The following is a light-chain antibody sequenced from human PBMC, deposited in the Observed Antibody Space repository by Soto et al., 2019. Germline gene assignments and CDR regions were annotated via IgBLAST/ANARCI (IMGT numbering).Light chain of an antibody. CDR2: GAS. CDR3: QQTNDNPRT. Sequence: DTQMTQSPSSLSASVGDSVTITCRASQNIRKFLNWYQQKQGKGPKLLIYGASILQGGVPSRFSGSASGTTFRLTITNLQPEDVATYYCQQTNDNPRTFGQGTKVEIK. CDR1: QNIRKF. J-gene: IGKJ1*01. V-gene: IGKV1-39*01.